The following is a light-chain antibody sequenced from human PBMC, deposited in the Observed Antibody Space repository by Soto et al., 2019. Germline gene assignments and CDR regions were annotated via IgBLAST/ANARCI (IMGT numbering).Light chain of an antibody. Sequence: DIQMTQSPSTLSASVGDRVTITCRASQSISGYLAWYQQKPGKAPKVLIYDASSLETGVPSRFSGSGSGTEFTLTISSLQHDDFATYYCQQYHSYSTFGQGTRVEIK. CDR3: QQYHSYST. CDR2: DAS. J-gene: IGKJ1*01. V-gene: IGKV1-5*01. CDR1: QSISGY.